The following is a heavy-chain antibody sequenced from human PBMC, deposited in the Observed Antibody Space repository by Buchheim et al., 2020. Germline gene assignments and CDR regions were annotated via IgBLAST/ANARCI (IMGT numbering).Heavy chain of an antibody. CDR3: ARSRGSPGDYFDY. CDR1: GFTFSNSW. J-gene: IGHJ4*02. V-gene: IGHV3-74*01. CDR2: INVDGTST. D-gene: IGHD3-10*01. Sequence: EVQLVESGGGLVQPGGSLRLSCAASGFTFSNSWMHWVRQAPGNGLVWVSQINVDGTSTTYADSVKGRFTISRDSAKNTLDLQMNGLRAEDTAVYYCARSRGSPGDYFDYWGQGTL.